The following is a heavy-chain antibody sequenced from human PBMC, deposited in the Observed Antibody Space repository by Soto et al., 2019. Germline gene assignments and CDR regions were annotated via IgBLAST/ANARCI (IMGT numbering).Heavy chain of an antibody. CDR3: ARGQNLLRYCRLDF. CDR1: GFSSYS. Sequence: QVQVMESGGGVVQPGTSLRLSCAVSGFSSYSMHWVRQAPGKGLEWVAVISYDGSNKYYADSVKGRFTISRDNSKNTLYLKMDSLRAEDTALYYCARGQNLLRYCRLDFWGQGTLVTVSS. J-gene: IGHJ4*02. CDR2: ISYDGSNK. D-gene: IGHD3-9*01. V-gene: IGHV3-30-3*01.